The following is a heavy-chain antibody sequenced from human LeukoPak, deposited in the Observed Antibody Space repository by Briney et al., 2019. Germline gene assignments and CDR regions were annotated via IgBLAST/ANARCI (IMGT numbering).Heavy chain of an antibody. Sequence: SETLSLTCTVSGDSISTSNSYWGWIRQPPGKGLEWIGSIYYSGSTYYNPSLKSRVTISVDTSKNQFSLKLSSVTAADTAVYYCAREKLAGIAAAGWTNWFDPWGQGTLVTVSS. D-gene: IGHD6-13*01. CDR2: IYYSGST. J-gene: IGHJ5*02. CDR3: AREKLAGIAAAGWTNWFDP. V-gene: IGHV4-39*07. CDR1: GDSISTSNSY.